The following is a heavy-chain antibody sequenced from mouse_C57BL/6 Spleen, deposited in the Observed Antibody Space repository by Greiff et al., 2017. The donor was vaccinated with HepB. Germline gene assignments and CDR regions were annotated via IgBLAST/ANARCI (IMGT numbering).Heavy chain of an antibody. Sequence: QVQLQQSGPELVKPGASVKISCKASGYAFSSSWMNWVKQRPGKGLEWIGRIYPGDGDNNYNAKLKGKATLTEDKSSSTDYMQLSSLTSEDAAVYFCARGAPFAMDYWGQGTSVTVSS. CDR1: GYAFSSSW. CDR2: IYPGDGDN. V-gene: IGHV1-82*01. J-gene: IGHJ4*01. CDR3: ARGAPFAMDY.